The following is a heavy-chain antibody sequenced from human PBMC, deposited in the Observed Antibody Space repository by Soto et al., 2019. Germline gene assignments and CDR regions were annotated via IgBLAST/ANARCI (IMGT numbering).Heavy chain of an antibody. CDR1: GGTFSSYT. D-gene: IGHD4-17*01. CDR2: IIPILGIA. V-gene: IGHV1-69*08. CDR3: ARDPPYGGNPPGY. J-gene: IGHJ4*02. Sequence: QVQLVQSGAEVKKPGSSVKVSCKASGGTFSSYTISWVRQAPGQGLEWMGRIIPILGIANYAQKFQGRVTITADKSTSTAYMELSSLRSEDTAVYYCARDPPYGGNPPGYWGQGTLVTVSS.